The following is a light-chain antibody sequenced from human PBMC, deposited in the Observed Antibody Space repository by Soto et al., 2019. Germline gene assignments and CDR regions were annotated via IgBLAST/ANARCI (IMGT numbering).Light chain of an antibody. Sequence: DIQMTQSPSSLSASVGDRVTITCRASQSVGSLLNWFQQKPGKAPKLVIYAASTLQSGAPSRFSGGGAATDFTLITSSLQPEDFATYYCQQSSSLPYTFGQGTKVE. V-gene: IGKV1-39*01. J-gene: IGKJ2*01. CDR2: AAS. CDR1: QSVGSL. CDR3: QQSSSLPYT.